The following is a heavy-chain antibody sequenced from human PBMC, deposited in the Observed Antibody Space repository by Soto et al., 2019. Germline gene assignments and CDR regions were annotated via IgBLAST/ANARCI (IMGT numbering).Heavy chain of an antibody. Sequence: GESLKISCKGSGYSFASHWVAWVRQMPEKGLEWIGTIYPGDSDTKYSSAFRGHVTISADTSVSTAYLQWRSLEATDSAIYYCARYSGSYWHYLDFWGQGTLVTISS. D-gene: IGHD1-26*01. CDR1: GYSFASHW. V-gene: IGHV5-51*01. J-gene: IGHJ4*02. CDR2: IYPGDSDT. CDR3: ARYSGSYWHYLDF.